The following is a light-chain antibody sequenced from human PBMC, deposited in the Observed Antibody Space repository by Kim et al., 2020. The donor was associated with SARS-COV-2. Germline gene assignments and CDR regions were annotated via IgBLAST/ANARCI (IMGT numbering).Light chain of an antibody. CDR3: QQYGSSPYT. CDR1: QSVSSNY. CDR2: GAS. V-gene: IGKV3-20*01. J-gene: IGKJ2*01. Sequence: PGEIATLACRASQSVSSNYFAWYQQKPGQAPRLLVYGASTRPAGIPDRFTGSGSGTDFTFTINRLEPEDFAVYYCQQYGSSPYTFGQGTKLEIK.